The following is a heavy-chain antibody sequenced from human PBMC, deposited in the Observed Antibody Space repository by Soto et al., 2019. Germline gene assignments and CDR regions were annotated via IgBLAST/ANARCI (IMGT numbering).Heavy chain of an antibody. D-gene: IGHD3-10*01. CDR3: ARLSSLYYNSDYGGYYFDY. J-gene: IGHJ4*02. CDR2: IFYSGNS. CDR1: GGSIRGGDYY. V-gene: IGHV4-31*03. Sequence: QVQLQESGPGLVKPSQTLSLTCTVSGGSIRGGDYYWSWIRQHPGKGLEWIGYIFYSGNSFYIPSLKSGVTISVDTSKNQFSLQLSSVTAADTAIYYCARLSSLYYNSDYGGYYFDYWGQGTLVSVSS.